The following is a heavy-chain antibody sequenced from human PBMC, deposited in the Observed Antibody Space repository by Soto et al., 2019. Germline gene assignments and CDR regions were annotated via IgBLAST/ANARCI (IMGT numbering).Heavy chain of an antibody. D-gene: IGHD3-3*01. CDR3: ARQRVITIFGVVRSDDWFDP. CDR1: GGSISSYY. J-gene: IGHJ5*02. Sequence: TSETLSLTCTVSGGSISSYYWSWIRQPPGKGLEWIGYIYYSGSTNYNPSLKSRVTISVDTSKNQFSLKLSSVTAADTAVYYCARQRVITIFGVVRSDDWFDPWGQGTLVTVSS. CDR2: IYYSGST. V-gene: IGHV4-59*08.